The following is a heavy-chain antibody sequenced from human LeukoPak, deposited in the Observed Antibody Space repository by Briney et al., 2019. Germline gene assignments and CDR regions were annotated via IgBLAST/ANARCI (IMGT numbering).Heavy chain of an antibody. CDR3: AKFLRNTVARNRYDY. CDR2: ISGSGGST. Sequence: GGSLRLSCAASGFTFSSYAMSWVRQAPGKGLEWVSAISGSGGSTYYADSVKGRFTISRDNSKNTLYLQMNRLRAEDTAVYYCAKFLRNTVARNRYDYWGQGTLVTVSS. J-gene: IGHJ4*02. CDR1: GFTFSSYA. D-gene: IGHD4-23*01. V-gene: IGHV3-23*01.